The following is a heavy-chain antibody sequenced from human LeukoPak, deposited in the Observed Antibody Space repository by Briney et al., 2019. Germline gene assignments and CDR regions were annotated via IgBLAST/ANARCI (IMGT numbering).Heavy chain of an antibody. J-gene: IGHJ6*03. CDR2: INPNSGGT. D-gene: IGHD6-13*01. Sequence: ASVKVSCNASGYTFTGYYMHWVRQAPGQGLEWMGWINPNSGGTNYAQKFQGRVTMTRDTSISTAYMELSRLRSDDTAVYYCARESTAAGDYYYYYYMDAWGKGTTVTISS. CDR1: GYTFTGYY. V-gene: IGHV1-2*02. CDR3: ARESTAAGDYYYYYYMDA.